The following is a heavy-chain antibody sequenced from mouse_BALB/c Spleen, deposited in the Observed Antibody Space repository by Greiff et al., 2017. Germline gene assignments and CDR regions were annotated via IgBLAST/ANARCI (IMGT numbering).Heavy chain of an antibody. CDR2: IWAGGST. Sequence: QVHVKQSGPGLVAPSQSLSITCTVSGFSLTSYGVHWVRQPPGKGLEWLGVIWAGGSTNYNSALMSRLSISKDNSKSQVFLKMNSLQTDDTAMYYCARDRGYFDVWGAGTTVTVSS. V-gene: IGHV2-9*02. J-gene: IGHJ1*01. D-gene: IGHD3-1*01. CDR3: ARDRGYFDV. CDR1: GFSLTSYG.